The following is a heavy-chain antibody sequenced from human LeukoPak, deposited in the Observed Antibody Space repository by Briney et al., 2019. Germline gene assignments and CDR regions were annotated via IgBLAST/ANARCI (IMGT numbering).Heavy chain of an antibody. CDR2: ISAYNGDT. CDR3: ARGGGSCSSTSCYVSHFDY. D-gene: IGHD2-2*01. J-gene: IGHJ4*02. CDR1: GYAFSNYG. V-gene: IGHV1-18*01. Sequence: ASVKVSCQASGYAFSNYGINWVRQAPGQGLEWVGWISAYNGDTKFAQKLQHRVTMTTDTSTSTAYMELRSLRSDDTAVYYCARGGGSCSSTSCYVSHFDYWGQGTLVTVSS.